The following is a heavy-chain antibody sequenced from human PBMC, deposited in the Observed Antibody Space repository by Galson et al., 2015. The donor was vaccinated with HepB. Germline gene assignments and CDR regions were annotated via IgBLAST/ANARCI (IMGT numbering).Heavy chain of an antibody. Sequence: SLRLSCAASGFTFSSYGMHWVRQAPGKGLEWVAVISYDGSNKYYADSVKGRFTISRDNSKNTLYLQMNSLRAEDTAVYYCAKENYYDSSGYYYGSRFDPWGQGTLVTVSS. V-gene: IGHV3-30*18. CDR2: ISYDGSNK. CDR3: AKENYYDSSGYYYGSRFDP. D-gene: IGHD3-22*01. CDR1: GFTFSSYG. J-gene: IGHJ5*02.